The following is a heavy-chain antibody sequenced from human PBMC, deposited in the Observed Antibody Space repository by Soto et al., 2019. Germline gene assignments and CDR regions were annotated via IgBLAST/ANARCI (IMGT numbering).Heavy chain of an antibody. D-gene: IGHD3-22*01. CDR1: GFTFSSYA. V-gene: IGHV3-30-3*01. CDR3: ARDRNYFDSSGYFGY. J-gene: IGHJ4*02. Sequence: HPGGSLRLSCAASGFTFSSYAMHWVRQAPGKGLEWVAVISYDGSNKYYADSVKGRFTISRDNAKNSLYLQMNSLRAEDTAVYYCARDRNYFDSSGYFGYWGQGTLVTVSS. CDR2: ISYDGSNK.